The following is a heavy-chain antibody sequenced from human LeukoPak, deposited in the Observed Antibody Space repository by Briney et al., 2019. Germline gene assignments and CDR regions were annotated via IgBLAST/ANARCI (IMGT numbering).Heavy chain of an antibody. D-gene: IGHD5-12*01. CDR1: GFSFNNYA. J-gene: IGHJ4*02. Sequence: GGTLRLSCVASGFSFNNYAMNWVRQAPGKGLEWVSLIIGSSGTTFYADSVKGRFTISRDKSKSTLYLQMNSLRAEDTAVYYCAKGAYDYIEIAYFDYWGQGSLVTVSS. V-gene: IGHV3-23*01. CDR3: AKGAYDYIEIAYFDY. CDR2: IIGSSGTT.